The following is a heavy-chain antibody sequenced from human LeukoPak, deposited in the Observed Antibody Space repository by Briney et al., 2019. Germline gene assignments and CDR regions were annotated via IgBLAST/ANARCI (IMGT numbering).Heavy chain of an antibody. D-gene: IGHD6-19*01. Sequence: GGSLRLSCAASGFTFSSYSMNWVRQAPGKGLEWVSSISSSSSYIYYADSVKGRFTISRDNDKNSLYLQMNSLRAEDTALYYCAKDYLRSGWYGGGSASFDYWGQGTLVTVSS. J-gene: IGHJ4*02. CDR1: GFTFSSYS. V-gene: IGHV3-21*04. CDR3: AKDYLRSGWYGGGSASFDY. CDR2: ISSSSSYI.